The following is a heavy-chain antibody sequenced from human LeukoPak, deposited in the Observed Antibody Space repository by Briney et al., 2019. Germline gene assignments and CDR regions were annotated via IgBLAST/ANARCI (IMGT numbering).Heavy chain of an antibody. CDR3: AKPAKTDYADY. Sequence: GGSLRLSCAASGFTFSSYAMNWVRQAPGKGLEWVSASGSGGNTYYADSVKGRFTISRDNSKNTLYLQMNSLRAEDTALYYCAKPAKTDYADYWGQGTLVTVSS. V-gene: IGHV3-23*01. CDR2: SGSGGNT. D-gene: IGHD1-14*01. CDR1: GFTFSSYA. J-gene: IGHJ4*02.